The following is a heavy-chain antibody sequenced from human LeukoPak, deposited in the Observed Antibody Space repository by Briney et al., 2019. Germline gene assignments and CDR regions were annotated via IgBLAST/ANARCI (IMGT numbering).Heavy chain of an antibody. Sequence: GGSVRLSCAASGFTFSGYWMVWVRQTPGKGLVWVSHINLDGSSTNYAGSVKGRFTISRDNAKNTLYLQMNSLRGEDTAVYYCARVIWSGSYYYMDVWGKGTSVTVSS. J-gene: IGHJ6*03. D-gene: IGHD3-3*01. CDR1: GFTFSGYW. CDR2: INLDGSST. CDR3: ARVIWSGSYYYMDV. V-gene: IGHV3-74*01.